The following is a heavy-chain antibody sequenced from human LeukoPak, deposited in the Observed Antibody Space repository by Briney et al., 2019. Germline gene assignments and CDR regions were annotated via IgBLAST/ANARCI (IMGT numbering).Heavy chain of an antibody. V-gene: IGHV4-59*01. CDR1: GGTISTYY. CDR3: ARGGTVAGRSPGKFDY. CDR2: IYFTGST. J-gene: IGHJ4*02. D-gene: IGHD6-19*01. Sequence: PSETLSLTCTVSGGTISTYYWSWIRQPPGKGLEWIGYIYFTGSTNYKPSLNSRVTMPVDTSKNQFSLKLTSVTAADTAVYYCARGGTVAGRSPGKFDYWGQGALVTVSS.